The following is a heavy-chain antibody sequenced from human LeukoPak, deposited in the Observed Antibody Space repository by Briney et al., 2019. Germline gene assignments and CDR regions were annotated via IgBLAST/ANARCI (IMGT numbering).Heavy chain of an antibody. V-gene: IGHV1-69*02. CDR3: ARGIVVATAAFDI. CDR1: GGTFSSYT. CDR2: IIPILGIA. D-gene: IGHD1-26*01. J-gene: IGHJ3*02. Sequence: SVKVSCKASGGTFSSYTISWVRQAPGQGLEWKGRIIPILGIANYAQKFQGRVTITADKSTSTAYMELSSLRSEDTAVYYCARGIVVATAAFDIWGQGTMVTVSS.